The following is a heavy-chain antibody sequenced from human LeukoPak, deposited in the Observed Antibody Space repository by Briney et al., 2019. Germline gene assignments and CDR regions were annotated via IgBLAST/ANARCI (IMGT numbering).Heavy chain of an antibody. D-gene: IGHD4/OR15-4a*01. CDR1: GFTFTDYW. Sequence: GGSLRLSCAASGFTFTDYWMSWVRQAPGKGLEWVANIKHDGGEKYYVDSVKGRFTISRDNAKNSLYLQMNSLRAEDTAVYYCARLDGAGGYYYGMDVWGQGTTVTVSS. V-gene: IGHV3-7*05. CDR3: ARLDGAGGYYYGMDV. J-gene: IGHJ6*02. CDR2: IKHDGGEK.